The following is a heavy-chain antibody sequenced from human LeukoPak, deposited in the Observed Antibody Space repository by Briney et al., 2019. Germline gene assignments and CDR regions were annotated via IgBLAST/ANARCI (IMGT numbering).Heavy chain of an antibody. CDR3: AKDRYCGGPSCLDSFDI. CDR2: ISYDGTNK. Sequence: PGRSLRLSCAASGFPFSNYAMHWVRQAPGKGLEWMALISYDGTNKYYADSVKGRFTISRDNSKHTLDLQMSSLRTEDTAVYYCAKDRYCGGPSCLDSFDIWGQGTMVTVSS. V-gene: IGHV3-30*04. CDR1: GFPFSNYA. D-gene: IGHD2-21*01. J-gene: IGHJ3*02.